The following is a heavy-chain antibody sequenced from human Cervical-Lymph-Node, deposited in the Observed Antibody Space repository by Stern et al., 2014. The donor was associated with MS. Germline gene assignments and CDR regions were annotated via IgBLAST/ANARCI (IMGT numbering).Heavy chain of an antibody. CDR3: AAEPMYYSDSVGAFDI. CDR2: IVVGIGNT. CDR1: GFTFTSSA. D-gene: IGHD3-22*01. J-gene: IGHJ3*02. Sequence: QLVESGPEVKKPGTSVKVSCKASGFTFTSSAVQWVRQARGQRPEWIGWIVVGIGNTNYAQKFQERVTITRDMSTSTAYMELSSLRSEDTAVYYCAAEPMYYSDSVGAFDIWGQGTMVTVSS. V-gene: IGHV1-58*01.